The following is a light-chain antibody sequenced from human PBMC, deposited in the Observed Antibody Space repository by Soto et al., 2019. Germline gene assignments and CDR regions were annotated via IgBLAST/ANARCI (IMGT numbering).Light chain of an antibody. CDR2: GAS. CDR3: QQYGSSPRT. J-gene: IGKJ1*01. V-gene: IGKV3-20*01. Sequence: EIVLTQSSGTLSLSPGERATLSCRASQSVSSSYLAWYHQKPGQAPRLLIYGASSRATGIPDRFSGSGSGTDFTLTISRLEPEDFAVYYCQQYGSSPRTFGQGTKV. CDR1: QSVSSSY.